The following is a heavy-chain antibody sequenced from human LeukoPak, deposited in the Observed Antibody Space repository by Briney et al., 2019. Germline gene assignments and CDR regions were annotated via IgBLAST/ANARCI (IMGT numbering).Heavy chain of an antibody. J-gene: IGHJ3*01. CDR1: GAHISNYY. CDR2: LHASEST. Sequence: SETLSLTCTVSGAHISNYYWTWVRRSAAQGLEWIGRLHASESTIYNPSLKSRVTMSIDTSKDQLSLTLTSVTAADSAVYYCASLSSGAAFDVWGQGTVVNVSS. D-gene: IGHD3-22*01. V-gene: IGHV4-4*07. CDR3: ASLSSGAAFDV.